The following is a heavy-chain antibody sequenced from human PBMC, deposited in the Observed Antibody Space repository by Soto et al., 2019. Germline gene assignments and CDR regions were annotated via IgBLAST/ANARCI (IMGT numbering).Heavy chain of an antibody. D-gene: IGHD3-22*01. CDR3: ATVYFYDSSADYYVDY. CDR2: ISSQAFGGTT. V-gene: IGHV3-49*04. J-gene: IGHJ4*02. CDR1: GFTFDDYA. Sequence: PGGSLRLSCTVSGFTFDDYAMSWVRQAPGKGLEWVGFISSQAFGGTTEYAASVEGRFTISTDESKTIAYLQMNSLKAADTAVYFCATVYFYDSSADYYVDYWGQGTLVTV.